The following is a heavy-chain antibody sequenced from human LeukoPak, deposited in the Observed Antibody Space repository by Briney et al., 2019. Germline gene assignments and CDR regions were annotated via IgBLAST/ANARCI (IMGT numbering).Heavy chain of an antibody. Sequence: GGSLRLSCAASGFTFSSYWMTWVRQAPGKGLEWVANIKEDGSEKDYVDSVKGRFTISRDNAKNSLYLQMNSLRAEDTAVYYCARNYGGYSHWGQGTLATVSS. CDR3: ARNYGGYSH. V-gene: IGHV3-7*02. D-gene: IGHD4-23*01. CDR2: IKEDGSEK. CDR1: GFTFSSYW. J-gene: IGHJ4*02.